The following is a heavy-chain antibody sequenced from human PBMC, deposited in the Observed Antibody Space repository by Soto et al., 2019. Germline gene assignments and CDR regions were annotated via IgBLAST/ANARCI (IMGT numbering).Heavy chain of an antibody. J-gene: IGHJ4*02. Sequence: SXKXSCKASGYTFTXCGISWLLQAPGQGLEWMGWISAYNGNTKYEQKLQGRVTMTTDTSTSTAYMELRSLRSDDTAVYYCARALSSSSADWDDYWGQGTLGTVSS. CDR3: ARALSSSSADWDDY. D-gene: IGHD6-6*01. CDR2: ISAYNGNT. V-gene: IGHV1-18*01. CDR1: GYTFTXCG.